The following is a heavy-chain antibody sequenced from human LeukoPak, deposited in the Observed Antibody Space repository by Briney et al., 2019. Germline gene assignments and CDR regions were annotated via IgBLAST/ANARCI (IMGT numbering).Heavy chain of an antibody. V-gene: IGHV4-34*01. Sequence: RPGGSLRLSCAASGFTFSDYYMSWIRQPPGKGLEWIGEINHSGSTNYNPSLKSRVTISVDTSKNQFSLKLSSVTAADTAVYYCARGLPASWFQSSTFDYWGQGTLVTVSS. J-gene: IGHJ4*02. CDR2: INHSGST. D-gene: IGHD6-13*01. CDR1: GFTFSDYY. CDR3: ARGLPASWFQSSTFDY.